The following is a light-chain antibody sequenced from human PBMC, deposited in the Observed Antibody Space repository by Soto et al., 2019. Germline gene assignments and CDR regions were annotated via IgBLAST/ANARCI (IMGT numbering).Light chain of an antibody. CDR3: QRYNSWPLT. CDR2: GAS. CDR1: ESVRSS. V-gene: IGKV3D-15*01. J-gene: IGKJ1*01. Sequence: EVVMTQSPATLSVSPGERASLSCRASESVRSSLALYHQRPGQPPRLLIYGASTRATGIPARFSGSGSGTEFTLTISSLQSEDFGVYYCQRYNSWPLTFGQGTKV.